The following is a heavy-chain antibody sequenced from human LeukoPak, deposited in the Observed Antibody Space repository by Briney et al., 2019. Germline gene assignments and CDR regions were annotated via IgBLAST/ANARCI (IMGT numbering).Heavy chain of an antibody. CDR2: IIPILGIA. Sequence: GASVKVSCKASGGTFSSYAISWVRQAPGQGLEWMGRIIPILGIANYAQKFQGRVTITADKSTSTAYMELSSLRSEDPAVYYCARAASEGALTGGHFDYWGQGTLVTVSS. J-gene: IGHJ4*02. CDR1: GGTFSSYA. V-gene: IGHV1-69*04. CDR3: ARAASEGALTGGHFDY. D-gene: IGHD7-27*01.